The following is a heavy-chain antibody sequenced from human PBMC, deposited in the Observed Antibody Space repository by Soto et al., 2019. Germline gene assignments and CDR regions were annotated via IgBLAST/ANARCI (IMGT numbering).Heavy chain of an antibody. V-gene: IGHV3-23*01. CDR3: ACGWYGNC. D-gene: IGHD6-19*01. CDR2: ISGSSGST. J-gene: IGHJ4*02. CDR1: GFTFSNYA. Sequence: EVQLLESGGGLVQPGGSLRLSCAASGFTFSNYAMTWVRQAPGKGLEWVSSISGSSGSTYYADSVKGRFTISRDNSKNTLSLHMNSLRVEDTAVYYCACGWYGNCWGQGTLVTVSS.